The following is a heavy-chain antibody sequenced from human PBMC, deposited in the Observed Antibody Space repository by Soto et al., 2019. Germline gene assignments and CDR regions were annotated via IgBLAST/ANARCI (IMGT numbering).Heavy chain of an antibody. J-gene: IGHJ4*02. Sequence: VGFLRLSCAASGFTFSSYAMSWVRQAPGKGLEWVSAISGRGGSTYYADSVKGRFTISRDNSKNTLYLQMNSLRAEDTAVYYCAKRQMAGANTYYFDYWGRGTLVTVSS. CDR1: GFTFSSYA. CDR3: AKRQMAGANTYYFDY. D-gene: IGHD1-26*01. V-gene: IGHV3-23*01. CDR2: ISGRGGST.